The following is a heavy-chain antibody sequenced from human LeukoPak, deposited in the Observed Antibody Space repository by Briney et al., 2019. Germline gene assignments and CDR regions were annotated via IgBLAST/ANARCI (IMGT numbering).Heavy chain of an antibody. V-gene: IGHV3-15*01. CDR3: TTASKFLTMIRTY. D-gene: IGHD3-22*01. J-gene: IGHJ4*02. CDR1: GFTFSNAW. Sequence: RGSLRLSCAASGFTFSNAWMSWVRQAPGKGLEWVGRIKSKTDGGTTDYAAPVKGRFTISRDDSKNTLYLQTNSLKTEDTAVYYCTTASKFLTMIRTYWGQGTLVTVSS. CDR2: IKSKTDGGTT.